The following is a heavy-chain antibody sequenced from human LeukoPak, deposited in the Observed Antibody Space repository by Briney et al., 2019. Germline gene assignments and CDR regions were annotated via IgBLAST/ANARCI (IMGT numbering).Heavy chain of an antibody. J-gene: IGHJ5*02. CDR3: ARDLMHCSSTSCYRAYNWFDP. Sequence: GASVKVSCKASGYTFTSYGISWVRQAPGQGLEWMGWISAYNGNTNYAQKLQGRVTMATDTSTSTAYMELRSLRSDDTAVYYCARDLMHCSSTSCYRAYNWFDPWGQGTLVTVSS. D-gene: IGHD2-2*02. CDR2: ISAYNGNT. V-gene: IGHV1-18*01. CDR1: GYTFTSYG.